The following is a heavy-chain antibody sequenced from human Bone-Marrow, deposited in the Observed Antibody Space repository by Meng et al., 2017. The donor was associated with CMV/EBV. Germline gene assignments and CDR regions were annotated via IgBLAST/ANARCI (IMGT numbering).Heavy chain of an antibody. J-gene: IGHJ4*02. CDR2: ISGSGGST. CDR1: GFTFSSHA. CDR3: ARDIVGPSEYYFDY. V-gene: IGHV3-23*01. D-gene: IGHD2-21*01. Sequence: GESLKISCVASGFTFSSHAMNWVRQAPGKGLEWVSSISGSGGSTYYADSVKGRFTISRDNSKNTLYLRMDSLRAEDTAVYYCARDIVGPSEYYFDYWGQGTLVTVSS.